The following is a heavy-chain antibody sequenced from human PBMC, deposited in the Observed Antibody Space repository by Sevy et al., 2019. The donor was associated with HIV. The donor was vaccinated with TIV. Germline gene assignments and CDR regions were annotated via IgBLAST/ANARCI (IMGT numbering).Heavy chain of an antibody. CDR3: ARPYGSGSWEAFDL. D-gene: IGHD3-10*01. J-gene: IGHJ3*01. CDR2: ISSSSNYI. Sequence: GGSLRLSCAGSEFSFSTYTMNWVRQAPGKGLEWVSSISSSSNYIYYADSVKGRFTMSRDNAKNSLYLQMNSLRAEDTAVYYCARPYGSGSWEAFDLWGQGTMVTVSS. V-gene: IGHV3-21*01. CDR1: EFSFSTYT.